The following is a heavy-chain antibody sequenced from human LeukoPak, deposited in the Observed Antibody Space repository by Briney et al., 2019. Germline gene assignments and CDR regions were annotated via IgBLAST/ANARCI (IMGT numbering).Heavy chain of an antibody. D-gene: IGHD3-22*01. J-gene: IGHJ4*02. CDR1: GYTFTSYG. CDR2: ISAYNGNT. V-gene: IGHV1-18*01. Sequence: ASVKVSCKASGYTFTSYGISWVRQAPGQGLEWMGWISAYNGNTNYAQKLQGRVTMTTDTSTSTAYMELRSLRSDDTAVYYCARRGYYDSSGYYYAGMGQEDYWGQGTLVTVSS. CDR3: ARRGYYDSSGYYYAGMGQEDY.